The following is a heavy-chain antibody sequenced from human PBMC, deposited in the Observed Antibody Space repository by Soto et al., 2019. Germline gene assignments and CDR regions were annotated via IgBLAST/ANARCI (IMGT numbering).Heavy chain of an antibody. V-gene: IGHV4-31*03. CDR1: GAALNSGNYY. J-gene: IGHJ5*02. CDR3: ARLRIATNNYKWFDP. D-gene: IGHD2-21*01. CDR2: IYVTGAV. Sequence: SETWSLTCRVSGAALNSGNYYWSWIRQVPGKGLEWIGHIYVTGAVDYNPSLRDRITISQDTSERQFSLNLRLVTAADTAVYYCARLRIATNNYKWFDPWGQGTLVT.